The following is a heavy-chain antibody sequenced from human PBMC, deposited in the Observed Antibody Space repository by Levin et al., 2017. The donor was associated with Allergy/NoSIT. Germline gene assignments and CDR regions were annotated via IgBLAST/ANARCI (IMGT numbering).Heavy chain of an antibody. D-gene: IGHD2-2*01. J-gene: IGHJ4*02. Sequence: RAGGSLRLSCAASGFTFDDYAMHWVRQAPGKGLEWVSGISWNSGSLGYADSVKGRFTISRDNAKNSLYLQMNSLRAEDTALYYCAKGDYRAAAMLMPDYWGQGTLVTVSS. CDR1: GFTFDDYA. V-gene: IGHV3-9*01. CDR2: ISWNSGSL. CDR3: AKGDYRAAAMLMPDY.